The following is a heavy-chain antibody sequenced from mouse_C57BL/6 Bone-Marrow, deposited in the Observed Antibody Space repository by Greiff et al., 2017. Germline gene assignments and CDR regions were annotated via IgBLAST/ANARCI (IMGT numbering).Heavy chain of an antibody. V-gene: IGHV1-81*01. Sequence: QVQLQQSGAELARPGASVKLSCKASGYTFTSYGISWVKQRTGQGLEWIGEIYPRSGNTYYTEKLKGKATLSADKSSSTAYMELRSLTSDDSAVYFCAVLSAYWGQGTLVTVSA. CDR3: AVLSAY. CDR2: IYPRSGNT. J-gene: IGHJ3*01. CDR1: GYTFTSYG.